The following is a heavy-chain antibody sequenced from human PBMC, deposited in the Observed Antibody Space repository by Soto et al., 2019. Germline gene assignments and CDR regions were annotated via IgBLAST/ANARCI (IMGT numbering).Heavy chain of an antibody. D-gene: IGHD2-15*01. CDR2: ISYDGNNK. Sequence: VPLVESGGGVVQPGRSLRLSCAASGFTFSNYAMYWVRQAPGKGLEWVAVISYDGNNKYYADSVKGRFTISRDNSKNTLYLQMNSLRAEDTAVYYCARAGCDGGTCYTLVGLRYGMDVWGQGTTVTVSS. CDR1: GFTFSNYA. V-gene: IGHV3-30-3*01. J-gene: IGHJ6*02. CDR3: ARAGCDGGTCYTLVGLRYGMDV.